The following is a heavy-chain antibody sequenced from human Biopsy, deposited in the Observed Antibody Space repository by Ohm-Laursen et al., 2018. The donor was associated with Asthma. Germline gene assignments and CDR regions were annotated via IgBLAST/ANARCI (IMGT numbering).Heavy chain of an antibody. J-gene: IGHJ4*02. Sequence: TLSLTCTVGGAYIGSRDHHWSWIRQSPGTGLEWIGYIHHSGTSYFNPSLKSRVSFSRDTSKNQFSLRLSSVTAADTAMYYCARIPRRSGSYFVDYWGQGTLVTVSS. CDR3: ARIPRRSGSYFVDY. CDR1: GAYIGSRDHH. CDR2: IHHSGTS. V-gene: IGHV4-30-4*01. D-gene: IGHD3-22*01.